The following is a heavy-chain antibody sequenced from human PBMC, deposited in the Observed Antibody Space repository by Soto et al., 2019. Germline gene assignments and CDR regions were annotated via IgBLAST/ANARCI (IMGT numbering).Heavy chain of an antibody. CDR2: IWYDGSNK. V-gene: IGHV3-33*01. Sequence: QVQLVESGGGVVQPGRSLRLSCAASGFTFINYGMHWVRQAPGKGLEWVAVIWYDGSNKYYADSVKGRFTISRDNSKNTLYLQMNSLRVEDTAVYYCVRGGSSSWYLRGFDPWGQGTLVTVSS. CDR1: GFTFINYG. J-gene: IGHJ5*01. CDR3: VRGGSSSWYLRGFDP. D-gene: IGHD6-13*01.